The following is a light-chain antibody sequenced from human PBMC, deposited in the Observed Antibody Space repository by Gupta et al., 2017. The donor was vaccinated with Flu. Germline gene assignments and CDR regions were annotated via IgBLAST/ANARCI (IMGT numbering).Light chain of an antibody. V-gene: IGKV4-1*01. J-gene: IGKJ1*01. Sequence: DIVMIQSPDSLAVSLGERATINCKSSQSVLYSSNNKYYLAWYQQKPGQPPKLLIYWASTRESGVPDRFSGSGSGTDVTLTISSLQAEDVAVYYCQQYYSTPRTFGQGTKVEIK. CDR2: WAS. CDR1: QSVLYSSNNKYY. CDR3: QQYYSTPRT.